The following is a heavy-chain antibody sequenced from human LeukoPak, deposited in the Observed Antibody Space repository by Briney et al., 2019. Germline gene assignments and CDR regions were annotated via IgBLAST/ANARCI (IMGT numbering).Heavy chain of an antibody. V-gene: IGHV3-21*01. CDR3: ARELFYDSSGLGYYFDY. Sequence: PGGSLRLSCAASGFTFSSYSMNWVRQAPGKGLEWVSSISSSSSYIYYADSVKGRFTISRDNAKNSLYLQMNSLRAEDTAVYYCARELFYDSSGLGYYFDYRGQGTLVTVSS. CDR1: GFTFSSYS. J-gene: IGHJ4*02. CDR2: ISSSSSYI. D-gene: IGHD3-22*01.